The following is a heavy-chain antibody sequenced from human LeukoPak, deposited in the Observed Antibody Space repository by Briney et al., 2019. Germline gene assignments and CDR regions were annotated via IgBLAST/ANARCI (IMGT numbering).Heavy chain of an antibody. J-gene: IGHJ6*02. V-gene: IGHV3-74*01. CDR3: TRNPGMDV. Sequence: GGSLSLSCAASGFTFSTYWMHWVRQAPGKGLVWVSRINGDGSSSTYADSVKGRFTISRDNAKNTLYLQMNSLRTEDTAVYYCTRNPGMDVWGQGTTVTVSS. CDR1: GFTFSTYW. CDR2: INGDGSSS.